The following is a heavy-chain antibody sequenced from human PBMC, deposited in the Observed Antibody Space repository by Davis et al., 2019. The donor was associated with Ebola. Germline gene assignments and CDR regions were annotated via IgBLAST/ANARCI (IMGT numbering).Heavy chain of an antibody. CDR3: ARDFGREGYYYYYGMDV. CDR1: GFTFSSYS. Sequence: GESLKISCAASGFTFSSYSMNWVRQAPGKGLEWVAVISYDGSNKYYADSVKGRFTISRDNSKNTLYLQMNSLRAEDTGVYYCARDFGREGYYYYYGMDVWGQGTTVTVSS. CDR2: ISYDGSNK. V-gene: IGHV3-30*03. J-gene: IGHJ6*02. D-gene: IGHD3-10*01.